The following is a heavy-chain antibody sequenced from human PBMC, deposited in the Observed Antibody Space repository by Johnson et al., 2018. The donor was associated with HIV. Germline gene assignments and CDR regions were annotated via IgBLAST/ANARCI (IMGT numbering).Heavy chain of an antibody. J-gene: IGHJ3*02. V-gene: IGHV3-15*01. CDR1: GFTFTNAW. CDR3: ARDRLLWFRELWPHDALDI. Sequence: VQLVESGGGVVQPGRSLRLSCAASGFTFTNAWMSWVRQAPGKGLEWVGHINSKTDGGTTDYAAPVKGRFTIYRDNSNNTLYLQMNSLRTEDTAVYYCARDRLLWFRELWPHDALDIWGQGTMVTVSS. D-gene: IGHD3-10*01. CDR2: INSKTDGGTT.